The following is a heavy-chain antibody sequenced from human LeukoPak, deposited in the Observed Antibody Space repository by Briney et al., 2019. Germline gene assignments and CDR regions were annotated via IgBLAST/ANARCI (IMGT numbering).Heavy chain of an antibody. V-gene: IGHV4-59*01. D-gene: IGHD5-18*01. J-gene: IGHJ3*02. Sequence: LSETLSLTCAVYGGSFSGYYWSWIRQPPGKGLEWIGYIYYSGSTNYNPSLKSRVTISVDTSKNQFSLKLSSVTAADTAVYYCARESRKQLWLRNRAFDIWGQGTMVTVSS. CDR2: IYYSGST. CDR3: ARESRKQLWLRNRAFDI. CDR1: GGSFSGYY.